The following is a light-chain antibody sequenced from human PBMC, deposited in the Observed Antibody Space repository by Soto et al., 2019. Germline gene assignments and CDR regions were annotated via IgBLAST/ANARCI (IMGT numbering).Light chain of an antibody. CDR3: QQYNNWPPIT. CDR1: QSISSSY. Sequence: EIELTQSPGTLSLSPGKRATLPCRASQSISSSYLAWYQQRPGQAPRLLIYGASSRATGIPDRFSGSGSGTEFTLTISRLEPEDFAVYYCQQYNNWPPITFGQGTRLEI. CDR2: GAS. V-gene: IGKV3-20*01. J-gene: IGKJ5*01.